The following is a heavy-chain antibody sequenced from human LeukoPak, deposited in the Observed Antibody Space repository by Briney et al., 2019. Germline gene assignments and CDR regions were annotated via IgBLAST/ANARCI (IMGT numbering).Heavy chain of an antibody. Sequence: GGSLRLSCAASGFIFSNDAMHWVRQAPGKGLEWVAFIWFDGSNKHYADSVKGRFTISRDNSEDTLYLQMNSLRAEDTAVYYCAKDGHYCSGGSCYSYYGMDVWGQGTTVTVSS. CDR1: GFIFSNDA. J-gene: IGHJ6*02. D-gene: IGHD2-15*01. CDR2: IWFDGSNK. V-gene: IGHV3-30*02. CDR3: AKDGHYCSGGSCYSYYGMDV.